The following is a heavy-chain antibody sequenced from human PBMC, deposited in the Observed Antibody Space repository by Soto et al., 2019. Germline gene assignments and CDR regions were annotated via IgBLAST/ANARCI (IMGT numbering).Heavy chain of an antibody. CDR1: GFTFSSYA. CDR2: IDGSGGDT. CDR3: WKGVVGSGFGGTFPFRL. D-gene: IGHD3-16*01. J-gene: IGHJ1*01. V-gene: IGHV3-23*01. Sequence: GGSLRLSCAASGFTFSSYAMGWVRQAPGTGLEWVSVIDGSGGDTSFADSVKGRFTISRDNSKNTLYLHMSSLRAEDTARYYMWKGVVGSGFGGTFPFRLWGPGGLVTVP.